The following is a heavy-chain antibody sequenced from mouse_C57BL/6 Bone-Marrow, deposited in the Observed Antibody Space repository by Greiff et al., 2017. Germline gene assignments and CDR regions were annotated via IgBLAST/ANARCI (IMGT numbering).Heavy chain of an antibody. Sequence: LQESGPGLVAPSQSLSITCTVSGFSLTSYGVSWVSQPPGKGLEWLGVIWGDGSTNYHSARISRLGISKDHSNSQVFLTLNSLQPVDTATYYCAKLPLYFDVWGTGTTVTVSS. V-gene: IGHV2-3*01. CDR1: GFSLTSYG. J-gene: IGHJ1*03. CDR3: AKLPLYFDV. CDR2: IWGDGST.